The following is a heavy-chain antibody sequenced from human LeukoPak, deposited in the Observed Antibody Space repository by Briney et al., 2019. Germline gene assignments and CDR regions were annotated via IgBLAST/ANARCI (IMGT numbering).Heavy chain of an antibody. CDR2: IYTSGST. D-gene: IGHD2-2*02. V-gene: IGHV4-61*02. CDR3: AREPHCSSTSCYTGNMDV. Sequence: SETLSLTCTVSGGSISSGSYYWSWIRQPAGKGLEWIGRIYTSGSTNYNPSLKSRVTISVDTSKNQFSLKLSSVTAADTAVYYCAREPHCSSTSCYTGNMDVWSKGTTVTVSS. J-gene: IGHJ6*03. CDR1: GGSISSGSYY.